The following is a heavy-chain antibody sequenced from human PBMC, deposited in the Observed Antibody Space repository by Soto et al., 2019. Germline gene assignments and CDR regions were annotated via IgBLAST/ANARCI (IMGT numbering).Heavy chain of an antibody. D-gene: IGHD4-17*01. CDR2: ISWNSGSI. J-gene: IGHJ4*02. CDR1: GFTFDDYA. V-gene: IGHV3-9*01. CDR3: AKGLPYGDYVGDYFDY. Sequence: VQLVESGGGLVQPGRSLRLSCAASGFTFDDYAMHWVRQAPGKGLEWVSGISWNSGSIGYADSVKGRFTISRDNAKNSLYLQMNSLRAEDTALYYCAKGLPYGDYVGDYFDYWGQGTLVTVSS.